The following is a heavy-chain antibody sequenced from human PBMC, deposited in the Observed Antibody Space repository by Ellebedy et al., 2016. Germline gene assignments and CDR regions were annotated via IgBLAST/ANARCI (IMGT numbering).Heavy chain of an antibody. CDR3: ARAPRSCIPYRDCFQYWYFDL. CDR1: GGSISSYY. J-gene: IGHJ2*01. D-gene: IGHD2-21*02. CDR2: IYYSGST. Sequence: SETLSLTXTVSGGSISSYYWSWIRQPPGKGLEWIGYIYYSGSTSYNPSLKSRVTISVDTSKNQFSLKLSSVTAADTAVYYCARAPRSCIPYRDCFQYWYFDLWGRGTLVTVSS. V-gene: IGHV4-59*01.